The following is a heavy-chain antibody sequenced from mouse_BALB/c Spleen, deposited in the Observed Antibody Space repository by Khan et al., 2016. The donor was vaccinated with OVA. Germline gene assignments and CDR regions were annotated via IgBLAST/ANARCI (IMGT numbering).Heavy chain of an antibody. V-gene: IGHV1-7*01. CDR1: GYTFTSYW. Sequence: QMQLEESGAELAKPGASVKMSCKASGYTFTSYWMHWVNQRPGQGLEWIGYINPSTGYTEYNQRFKDKATLTADKSSSTAYMQLSSLTSEESAVYYCANHGSSSAWLTYWGQGTLVTVSA. D-gene: IGHD1-1*01. CDR2: INPSTGYT. CDR3: ANHGSSSAWLTY. J-gene: IGHJ3*01.